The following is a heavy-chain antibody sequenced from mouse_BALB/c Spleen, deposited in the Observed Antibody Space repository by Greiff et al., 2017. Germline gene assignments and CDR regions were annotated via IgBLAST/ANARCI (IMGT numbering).Heavy chain of an antibody. D-gene: IGHD3-1*01. CDR2: INPSTGYT. V-gene: IGHV1-7*01. CDR3: ERWKQLGLRLFAY. Sequence: QVQLKESGAELAKPGASVKMSCKASGYTFTSYWMHWVKQRPGQGLEWIGYINPSTGYTEYNQKFKDKATLTADKSSSTAYMQLSSLTSEDSAVYYCERWKQLGLRLFAYWGQGTLVTVSA. J-gene: IGHJ3*01. CDR1: GYTFTSYW.